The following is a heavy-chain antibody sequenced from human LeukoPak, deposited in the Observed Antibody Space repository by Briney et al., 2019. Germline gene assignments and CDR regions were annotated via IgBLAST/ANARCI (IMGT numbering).Heavy chain of an antibody. J-gene: IGHJ4*02. V-gene: IGHV1-2*02. CDR1: GYSFTSYG. Sequence: GASVKVSCKASGYSFTSYGIYWVRQAPGQGLEWMGWINPNSGGTNYAQKFQGRVTMTRDTSISTAYMELSSLRSDDTAVYYCARVGYSSSDYWGQGTLVTVSS. D-gene: IGHD6-6*01. CDR3: ARVGYSSSDY. CDR2: INPNSGGT.